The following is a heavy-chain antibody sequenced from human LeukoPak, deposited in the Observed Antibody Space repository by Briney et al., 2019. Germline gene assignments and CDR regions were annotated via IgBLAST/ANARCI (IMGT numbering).Heavy chain of an antibody. D-gene: IGHD5-18*01. CDR2: IIPILGIA. Sequence: GASVKVSCKASGGTFSSYAISWVRQAPGRGLEWMGRIIPILGIANYAQKFQGRVTITADKSTSTAYMELSSLRSEDTAVYYCARDIDRGYSYGHTTDYWGQGTLVTVSS. CDR3: ARDIDRGYSYGHTTDY. J-gene: IGHJ4*02. CDR1: GGTFSSYA. V-gene: IGHV1-69*04.